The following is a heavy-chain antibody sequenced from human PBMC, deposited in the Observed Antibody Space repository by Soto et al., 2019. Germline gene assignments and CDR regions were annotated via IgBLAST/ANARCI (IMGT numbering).Heavy chain of an antibody. CDR3: XKHGLKGSSSSYNWFDR. Sequence: PGESLKISCKGSGYSFTIYWISWVRQMPGKGLQWMGRIDPSDSNTNYSPSFQGHVTISADKSISTAYLQWSSLKASDTAIYYCXKHGLKGSSSSYNWFDRWGQGSLVTVSS. V-gene: IGHV5-10-1*01. J-gene: IGHJ5*02. CDR1: GYSFTIYW. D-gene: IGHD6-6*01. CDR2: IDPSDSNT.